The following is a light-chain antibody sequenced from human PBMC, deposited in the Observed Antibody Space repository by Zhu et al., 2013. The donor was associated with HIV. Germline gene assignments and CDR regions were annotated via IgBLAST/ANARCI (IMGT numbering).Light chain of an antibody. CDR1: QSVSSY. CDR3: QQRSNWPSIT. CDR2: DAS. Sequence: EIVLTQSPATLSLSPGERATLSRRASQSVSSYLAWYQQKPGQAPRLLIYDASNRATGIPARFSGSGSGTDFTLTISSLEPEDFAVYYCQQRSNWPSITFGQGTRLXIK. V-gene: IGKV3-11*01. J-gene: IGKJ5*01.